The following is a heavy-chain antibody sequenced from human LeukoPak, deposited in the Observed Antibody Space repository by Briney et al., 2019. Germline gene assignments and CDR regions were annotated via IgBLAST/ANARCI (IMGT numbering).Heavy chain of an antibody. V-gene: IGHV3-23*01. Sequence: PGGSLRLSCAASGFTFSSYAMSWVRQAPGKGLEWVSAISGSGGSTYYADSVKGRFTISRDNSKNTLYLQMNSLRAEDTAVYYCAKGRITMVRGVSRDAFDIWGQGTMVTVSS. CDR2: ISGSGGST. CDR3: AKGRITMVRGVSRDAFDI. CDR1: GFTFSSYA. D-gene: IGHD3-10*01. J-gene: IGHJ3*02.